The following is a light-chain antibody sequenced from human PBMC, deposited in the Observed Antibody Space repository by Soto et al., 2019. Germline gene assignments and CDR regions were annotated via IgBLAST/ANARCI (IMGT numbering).Light chain of an antibody. V-gene: IGLV2-14*01. CDR2: EVT. J-gene: IGLJ1*01. Sequence: QSALTQPASVSGSPGQSITISCTGTSSDVGAYDFVSWYQHSPGKAPKLVIYEVTTRPLGVSDRFSGSKSGNTASLTISDLQPGDEADYYCKAYTTSHTFLFGSGTKLTVL. CDR3: KAYTTSHTFL. CDR1: SSDVGAYDF.